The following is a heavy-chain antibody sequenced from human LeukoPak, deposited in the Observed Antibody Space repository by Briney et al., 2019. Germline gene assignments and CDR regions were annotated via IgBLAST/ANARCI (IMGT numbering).Heavy chain of an antibody. V-gene: IGHV4-30-4*01. J-gene: IGHJ4*02. CDR3: ARGRGSGSYYLFDY. CDR1: GGSISSGDYY. Sequence: SQTLSLTCTVSGGSISSGDYYWSWLRQPPGKGLEWIGYIYYSGSTYYNPSLKSRVTISVDTSKNQFSLKLSSVTAADTAVYYCARGRGSGSYYLFDYWGQGTLVTVSS. CDR2: IYYSGST. D-gene: IGHD3-10*01.